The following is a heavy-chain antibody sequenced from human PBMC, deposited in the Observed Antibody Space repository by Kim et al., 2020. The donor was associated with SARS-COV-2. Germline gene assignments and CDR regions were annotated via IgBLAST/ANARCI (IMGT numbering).Heavy chain of an antibody. CDR2: IYYSGST. CDR3: ARFRIAARLGASDMGMDV. D-gene: IGHD6-6*01. CDR1: GGSISSYY. Sequence: SETLSLTCTVSGGSISSYYWSWIRQPPGKGLEWIGYIYYSGSTNYNPSLKSRVTISVDTSKNQFSLKLSSVTAADTAVYYCARFRIAARLGASDMGMDVWGQGTTVTVSS. J-gene: IGHJ6*02. V-gene: IGHV4-59*01.